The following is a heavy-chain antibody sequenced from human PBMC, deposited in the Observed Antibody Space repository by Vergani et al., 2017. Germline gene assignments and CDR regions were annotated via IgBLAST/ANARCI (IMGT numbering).Heavy chain of an antibody. CDR3: ARAPQDGSGSYYWNWFDP. V-gene: IGHV1-2*02. Sequence: QVQLVQSGAEVKKPGASVKVSCKASGYTFTGYYMHWVRQAPGQGLEWMGWINPNSGGTNYAQKFQGRVTMTRDTSISTAYMELSRLRSDDTAVYYCARAPQDGSGSYYWNWFDPGGQGTLVTVSS. CDR2: INPNSGGT. CDR1: GYTFTGYY. J-gene: IGHJ5*02. D-gene: IGHD3-10*01.